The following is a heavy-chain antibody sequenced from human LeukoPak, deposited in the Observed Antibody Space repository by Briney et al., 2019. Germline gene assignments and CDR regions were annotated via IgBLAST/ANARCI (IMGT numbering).Heavy chain of an antibody. CDR1: GVSISSGSYY. D-gene: IGHD6-13*01. V-gene: IGHV4-61*02. J-gene: IGHJ4*02. Sequence: SQTLSLTCTVSGVSISSGSYYWSWIRQPAGKGLDWIGRIYTSGSTNYNPSLKSRVTISVDTSKNQFSLKLSSVTAADTAVYYCARGGIAAAGTTVAEGYFDYWGQGTLVTVSS. CDR3: ARGGIAAAGTTVAEGYFDY. CDR2: IYTSGST.